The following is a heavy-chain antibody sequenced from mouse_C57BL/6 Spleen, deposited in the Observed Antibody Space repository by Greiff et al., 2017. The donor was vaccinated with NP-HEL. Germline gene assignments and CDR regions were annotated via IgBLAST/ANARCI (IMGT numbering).Heavy chain of an antibody. CDR3: ARGGYGYDYGNCYAMDY. V-gene: IGHV1-82*01. CDR2: IYPGDGDT. CDR1: GYAFSSSW. Sequence: VQLQQSGPELVKPGASVKISCKASGYAFSSSWMNWVKQRPGKGLEWIGRIYPGDGDTNYNGKFKGKATLTADKSSSTAYMQLSSLTSEDSAVYFCARGGYGYDYGNCYAMDYWGQGTSVTVSS. D-gene: IGHD2-4*01. J-gene: IGHJ4*01.